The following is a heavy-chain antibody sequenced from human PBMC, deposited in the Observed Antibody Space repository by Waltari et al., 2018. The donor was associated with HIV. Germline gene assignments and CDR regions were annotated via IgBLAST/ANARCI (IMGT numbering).Heavy chain of an antibody. V-gene: IGHV3-23*01. CDR2: ISGSGSGT. CDR3: ARDHPGDYYTYHGLDF. D-gene: IGHD7-27*01. Sequence: EVQLLESGGGLVQPGGSLRLSCTASGFMFRSYGLNWVRQAPGRGLGWVATISGSGSGTYSADSVKGRFTVSRDNSNNMLHLQMDGLRVEDTAVYYCARDHPGDYYTYHGLDFWGQGATVTVSS. J-gene: IGHJ6*02. CDR1: GFMFRSYG.